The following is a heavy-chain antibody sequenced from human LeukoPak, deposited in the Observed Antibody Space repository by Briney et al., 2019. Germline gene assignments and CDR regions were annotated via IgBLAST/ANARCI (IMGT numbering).Heavy chain of an antibody. Sequence: GASVKVSCKASGGTFSRYAISWVRQSPGQGLEWMGGIIPIFGTANYAQKFQGRVTITADESTSTAYIELSSLRSEDTAVYYCARDSSEFRNLIPHWGQGTLVTVSS. CDR3: ARDSSEFRNLIPH. J-gene: IGHJ1*01. CDR1: GGTFSRYA. CDR2: IIPIFGTA. D-gene: IGHD2-21*01. V-gene: IGHV1-69*01.